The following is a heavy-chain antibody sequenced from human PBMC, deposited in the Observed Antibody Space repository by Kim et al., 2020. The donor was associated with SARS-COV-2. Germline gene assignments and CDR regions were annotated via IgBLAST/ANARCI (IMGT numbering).Heavy chain of an antibody. CDR3: AKGMAHRL. Sequence: GGRTNYTEAVKGRFTSSRGKSKNTLYLQMNSLRAEDTAGYYCAKGMAHRLWGQGTLVTVSS. V-gene: IGHV3-23*01. CDR2: GGRT. J-gene: IGHJ4*02.